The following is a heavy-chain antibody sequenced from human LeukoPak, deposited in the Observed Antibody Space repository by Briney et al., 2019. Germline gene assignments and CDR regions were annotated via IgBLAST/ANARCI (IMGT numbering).Heavy chain of an antibody. V-gene: IGHV3-7*03. Sequence: TGGSLRLSCAASGFIFNKYWMTWVRQAPGEAPVWVANIKQNGGEIHYLDSVKGRFTISRDDAKNSLYLQMNSLRVEDTARYFCARDLPFDLWGQGTLVTVSS. CDR3: ARDLPFDL. J-gene: IGHJ4*02. CDR1: GFIFNKYW. CDR2: IKQNGGEI.